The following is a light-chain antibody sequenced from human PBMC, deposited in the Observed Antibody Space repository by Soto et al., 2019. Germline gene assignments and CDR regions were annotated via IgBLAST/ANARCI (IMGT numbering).Light chain of an antibody. CDR2: GVS. CDR1: QSVSSN. CDR3: QQYNNWPPWT. J-gene: IGKJ1*01. Sequence: EIVMTQSPATLSVSPGERATLSCRASQSVSSNLAWYQQKPGQAPRLLIYGVSTRATGIPVRFSGSGSGTAFTLTISSLQSEDFAVYYCQQYNNWPPWTFGQGTQVDIK. V-gene: IGKV3-15*01.